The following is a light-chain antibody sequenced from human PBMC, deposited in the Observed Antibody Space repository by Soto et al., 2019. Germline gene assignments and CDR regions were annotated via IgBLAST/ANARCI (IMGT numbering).Light chain of an antibody. CDR2: EGS. CDR3: CPYAGSSTFGGYV. V-gene: IGLV2-23*03. CDR1: SSDVGSYNL. J-gene: IGLJ1*01. Sequence: QSALTQPASVSGSPGQSITISCTGTSSDVGSYNLVSWYQQHPGKAPKLMIYEGSKRPSGVSNRFSGSKSGNTASLTISGLQAEDEADYYCCPYAGSSTFGGYVFGTGTKVT.